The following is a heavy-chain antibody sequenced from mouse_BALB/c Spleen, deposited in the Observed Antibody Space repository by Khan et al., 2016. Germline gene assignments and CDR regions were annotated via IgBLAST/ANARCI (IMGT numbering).Heavy chain of an antibody. CDR1: GDSITSGH. Sequence: EMELVESGPSLAKPSQTLSLTCSVTGDSITSGHWNWIRKFPGNKFDFMGYISHSGDSYYNPSLKSRISITRDTSKNQYYLQLNSVTTEDTATYYCATWDYYGSAFAYWGQGTLVTVSA. D-gene: IGHD1-2*01. CDR2: ISHSGDS. J-gene: IGHJ3*01. CDR3: ATWDYYGSAFAY. V-gene: IGHV3-8*02.